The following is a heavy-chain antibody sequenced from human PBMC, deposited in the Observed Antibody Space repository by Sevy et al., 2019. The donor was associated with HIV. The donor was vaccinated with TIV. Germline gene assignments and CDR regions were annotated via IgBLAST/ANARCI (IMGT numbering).Heavy chain of an antibody. CDR3: ARGSTHMGVAVSFYYGMDV. J-gene: IGHJ6*02. CDR2: IYYSGST. CDR1: GGSISSSSYY. D-gene: IGHD6-19*01. V-gene: IGHV4-39*01. Sequence: SETLSLTCTVSGGSISSSSYYWGWIRQPPGKGLEWIGSIYYSGSTYYNPSLKSRVTISVDTSKNQFSLKLSSVTAAETAVYYCARGSTHMGVAVSFYYGMDVWGQGTTVTVSS.